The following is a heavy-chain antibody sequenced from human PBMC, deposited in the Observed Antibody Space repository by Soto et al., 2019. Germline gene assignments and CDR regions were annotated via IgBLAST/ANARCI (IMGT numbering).Heavy chain of an antibody. CDR3: ARDSGIPGRYWYFDI. Sequence: QVQLVQSGAEVKKPGASVRVSCKTYGYTFSDYFLHGVRQAPGQGPEWMGFVNPKRGGTEYAPRFQGRVTMTRDTSSTTVYMDLYRLTSDDTAIYYCARDSGIPGRYWYFDICGRGTLVTVAS. J-gene: IGHJ2*01. CDR2: VNPKRGGT. V-gene: IGHV1-2*02. CDR1: GYTFSDYF. D-gene: IGHD2-21*01.